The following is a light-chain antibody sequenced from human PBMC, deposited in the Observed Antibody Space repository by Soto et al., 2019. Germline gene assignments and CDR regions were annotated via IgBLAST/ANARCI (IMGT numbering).Light chain of an antibody. CDR2: LNSDGSH. Sequence: QLVLTQSPSASASLAASVNLTCTLSSGHSSYAIAWHQQQPEKGPRYLMKLNSDGSHSKGDGIPDRFSGSSSGAERYLIISSLQSEDEADYYCQTWGTGIHVVFGGGTKLTVL. CDR1: SGHSSYA. CDR3: QTWGTGIHVV. J-gene: IGLJ2*01. V-gene: IGLV4-69*01.